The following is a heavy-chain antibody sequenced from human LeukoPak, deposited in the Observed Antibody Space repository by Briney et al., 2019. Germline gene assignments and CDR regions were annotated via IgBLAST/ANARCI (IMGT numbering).Heavy chain of an antibody. V-gene: IGHV1-2*02. D-gene: IGHD2-21*01. J-gene: IGHJ4*02. CDR2: IIPNSGGT. CDR3: ARAVVVIGYDY. Sequence: GASVKVSCKASGYTFTGYYMHWVRQAPGQGLEWMGWIIPNSGGTNYAQKFQGRVTMTRDTSISTAYMELSRLRSDDTAVYYRARAVVVIGYDYWGQGTLVTVSS. CDR1: GYTFTGYY.